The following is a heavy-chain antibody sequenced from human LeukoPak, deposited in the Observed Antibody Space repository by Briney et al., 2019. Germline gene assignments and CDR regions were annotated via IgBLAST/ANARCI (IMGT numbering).Heavy chain of an antibody. J-gene: IGHJ4*02. CDR3: ANTLLTGYSSGWYSDY. CDR1: GYTFTSYG. V-gene: IGHV1-18*01. CDR2: ISAYNGNT. D-gene: IGHD6-19*01. Sequence: GASVKASCKASGYTFTSYGISWVRQAPGQGLEWMGWISAYNGNTNYAQKFQGRVTITADESTSTAYMELSSLRSEDTAVYYCANTLLTGYSSGWYSDYWGQGTLVTVSS.